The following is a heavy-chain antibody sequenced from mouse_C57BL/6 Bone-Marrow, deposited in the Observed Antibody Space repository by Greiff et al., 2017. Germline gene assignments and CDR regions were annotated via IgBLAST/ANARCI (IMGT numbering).Heavy chain of an antibody. CDR1: GYTFTSYC. CDR3: GRGDYYGSSFYWDFDV. V-gene: IGHV1-52*01. Sequence: QVQLQQPGAELVRPGSSVKLSCKASGYTFTSYCMHWVKQRPIQGLEWIGNIDPSDSETNYNQKFKDKATLTVAKSSSTAYLQLSSLTSEDSAVYYCGRGDYYGSSFYWDFDVWGKGTTVTVSS. CDR2: IDPSDSET. J-gene: IGHJ1*03. D-gene: IGHD1-1*01.